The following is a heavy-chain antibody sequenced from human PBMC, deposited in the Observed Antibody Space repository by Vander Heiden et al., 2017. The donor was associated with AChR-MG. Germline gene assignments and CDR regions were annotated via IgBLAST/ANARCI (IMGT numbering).Heavy chain of an antibody. J-gene: IGHJ4*02. V-gene: IGHV4-39*01. D-gene: IGHD6-6*01. CDR2: IYYSGST. Sequence: QLQLQESGPGLVKPSETLSLTCPVSGGSIRSSSYYWGWIRQPPGKGLEWMGSIYYSGSTYYNPSLKSRVTISVDTSKNQFSLKLSSVTAADTAVYYCARREIAARPFDYWGQGTLVTVSS. CDR3: ARREIAARPFDY. CDR1: GGSIRSSSYY.